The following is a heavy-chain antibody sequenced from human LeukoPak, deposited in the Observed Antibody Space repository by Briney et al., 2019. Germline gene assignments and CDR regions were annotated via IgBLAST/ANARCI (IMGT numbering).Heavy chain of an antibody. CDR1: GFTFSNAW. CDR3: TTELVWFGVLAH. D-gene: IGHD3-10*01. Sequence: GGSLRLSCAASGFTFSNAWMSWVRQAPGKGLEWVGRIKSKTDGGTIDYAAPVKGRFTISGDDSKNTLYLQMNSLKTEDTAVYYCTTELVWFGVLAHWGQGTLATVSS. CDR2: IKSKTDGGTI. J-gene: IGHJ4*02. V-gene: IGHV3-15*01.